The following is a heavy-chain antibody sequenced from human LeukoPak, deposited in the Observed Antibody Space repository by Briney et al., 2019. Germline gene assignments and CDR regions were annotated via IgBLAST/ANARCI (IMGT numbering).Heavy chain of an antibody. CDR3: ARDTDFSIDY. D-gene: IGHD2/OR15-2a*01. CDR2: INTRSGDA. Sequence: ASVKVSCKASGYTFTNYGIAWVRQAPGQGLEWMGWINTRSGDAQLAHSLQARVTMTADTSTSTASMELGSLGSDDTAVYYCARDTDFSIDYWGQGSLATVSS. J-gene: IGHJ4*02. CDR1: GYTFTNYG. V-gene: IGHV1-18*01.